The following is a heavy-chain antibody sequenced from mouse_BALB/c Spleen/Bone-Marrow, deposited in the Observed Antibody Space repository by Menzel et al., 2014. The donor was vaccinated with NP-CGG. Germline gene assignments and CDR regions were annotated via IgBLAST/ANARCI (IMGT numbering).Heavy chain of an antibody. J-gene: IGHJ1*01. CDR3: ARLNYYGNLFV. D-gene: IGHD1-1*01. V-gene: IGHV4-1*02. CDR1: GFDSSRYW. Sequence: EVQRVESGGGLVQPGGSLKLSCAASGFDSSRYWMSWVRRAPGKGLEWIGEINPDSSTINYTPSLKDKFIISRDNAKNTLYLQMSKVRSEDTALYYRARLNYYGNLFVWGAGTTVTVSS. CDR2: INPDSSTI.